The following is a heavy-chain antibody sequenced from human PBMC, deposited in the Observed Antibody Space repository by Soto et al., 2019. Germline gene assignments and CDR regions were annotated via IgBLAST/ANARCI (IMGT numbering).Heavy chain of an antibody. CDR1: GGSISSYY. Sequence: SETLSLTCTVSGGSISSYYWSWIRQPPGKGLEWIGYIYYSGSTNYNPSLKSRVTISVDTSKNQFSLKLSSVTAADTAVYYCARITGTTPLDAFDIWGQGTMVTVSS. V-gene: IGHV4-59*08. J-gene: IGHJ3*02. CDR3: ARITGTTPLDAFDI. CDR2: IYYSGST. D-gene: IGHD1-20*01.